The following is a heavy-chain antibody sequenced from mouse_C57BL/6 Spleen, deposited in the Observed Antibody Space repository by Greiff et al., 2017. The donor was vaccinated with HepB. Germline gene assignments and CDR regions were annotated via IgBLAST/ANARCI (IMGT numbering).Heavy chain of an antibody. D-gene: IGHD2-5*01. V-gene: IGHV1-81*01. CDR2: IYPRSGNT. CDR3: ARSGTYYSNFFYAMDY. J-gene: IGHJ4*01. Sequence: QVQLQQSGAELARPGASVKLSCKASGYTFTSYGISWVKQRTGQGLEWIGEIYPRSGNTYYNEKFKGKATLTADKSSSTAYMELRSLTSEDSAVYFCARSGTYYSNFFYAMDYWGQGTSVTVSS. CDR1: GYTFTSYG.